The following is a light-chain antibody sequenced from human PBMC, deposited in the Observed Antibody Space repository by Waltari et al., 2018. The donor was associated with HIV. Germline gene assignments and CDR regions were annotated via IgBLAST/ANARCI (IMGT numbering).Light chain of an antibody. CDR2: EVS. V-gene: IGLV2-14*01. CDR3: SSYTTRSTPDPNWV. CDR1: SSDVGGYHY. Sequence: QSALTQPASVSGSPGQSITISCTGTSSDVGGYHYVSWYQQHPGKAPKLMIFEVSNRPSGVSNRFSGSKSVNTASLTISGLQAEDEADYYCSSYTTRSTPDPNWVFGGGTKLTVL. J-gene: IGLJ3*02.